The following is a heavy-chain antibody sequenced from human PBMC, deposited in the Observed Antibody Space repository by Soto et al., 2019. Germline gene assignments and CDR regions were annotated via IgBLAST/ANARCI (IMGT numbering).Heavy chain of an antibody. J-gene: IGHJ6*03. V-gene: IGHV3-33*01. CDR1: GFTFSSYG. CDR3: ARAKRYCSGGSCYPSYYYYYMDV. Sequence: GGSLRLSCAASGFTFSSYGMHWVCQAPGKGLEWVAVIWYDGSNKYYADSVKGRFTIPRDNSKNTLYLQMNSLRAEDTAVYYCARAKRYCSGGSCYPSYYYYYMDVWGKGTTVTVSS. D-gene: IGHD2-15*01. CDR2: IWYDGSNK.